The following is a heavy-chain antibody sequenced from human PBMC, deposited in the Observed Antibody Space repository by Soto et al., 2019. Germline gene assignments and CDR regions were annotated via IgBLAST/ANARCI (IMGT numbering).Heavy chain of an antibody. CDR2: IQTKTGGGTA. Sequence: EVQLGASGGVLVKPGESLRLYCAGSGLSFSDVKMTWVRQLPGKGLEWVGRIQTKTGGGTADYPAAVRGRFTISRDDSKYTLSLQLNSLNTEDTAVYYCDTDYGWAFQIWGQGTTVTVSS. J-gene: IGHJ3*02. CDR1: GLSFSDVK. V-gene: IGHV3-15*01. CDR3: DTDYGWAFQI. D-gene: IGHD4-17*01.